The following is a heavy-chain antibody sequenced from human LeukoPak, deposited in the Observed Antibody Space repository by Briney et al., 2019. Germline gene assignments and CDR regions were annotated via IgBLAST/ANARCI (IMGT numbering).Heavy chain of an antibody. V-gene: IGHV3-23*01. D-gene: IGHD3-3*01. Sequence: GGSLRLSCAASGFTFNTYTMNWVRQAPGKGLEWVSAISGSGGSTYYADSVKGRFTISRDNSKNTLYLQMNSLRAEDTAVYYCAKGDSNFWSGYYSFDYWGQGTLVTVSS. CDR1: GFTFNTYT. CDR3: AKGDSNFWSGYYSFDY. CDR2: ISGSGGST. J-gene: IGHJ4*02.